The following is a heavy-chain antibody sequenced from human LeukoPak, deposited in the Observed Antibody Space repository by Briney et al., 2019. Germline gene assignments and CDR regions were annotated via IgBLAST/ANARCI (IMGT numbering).Heavy chain of an antibody. Sequence: GASVKVSCKASGYTFTGYYMHWVRQAPGQGLEWMGRIIPILGTANYAQKFQGRVTITADKSTSTAYMELSSLRSEDTAVYYCARGDKWELHYYYYYYMDVWGKGTTVTASS. CDR2: IIPILGTA. J-gene: IGHJ6*03. D-gene: IGHD1-26*01. V-gene: IGHV1-69*08. CDR1: GYTFTGYY. CDR3: ARGDKWELHYYYYYYMDV.